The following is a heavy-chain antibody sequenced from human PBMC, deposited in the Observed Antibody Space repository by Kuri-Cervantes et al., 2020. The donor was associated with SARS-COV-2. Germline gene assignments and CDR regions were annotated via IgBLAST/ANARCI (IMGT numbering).Heavy chain of an antibody. J-gene: IGHJ3*02. Sequence: GESLKISCAASGFTFSSYGMHWVRQAPGKGLEWVAFIRYDGSNKYYADSVKGRFTISRDNAKNSLYLQMNSLRAEDTAVYYCARVADMLVSYGTDAFDIWGQGTMVTVSS. V-gene: IGHV3-30*02. CDR2: IRYDGSNK. CDR3: ARVADMLVSYGTDAFDI. D-gene: IGHD3-16*01. CDR1: GFTFSSYG.